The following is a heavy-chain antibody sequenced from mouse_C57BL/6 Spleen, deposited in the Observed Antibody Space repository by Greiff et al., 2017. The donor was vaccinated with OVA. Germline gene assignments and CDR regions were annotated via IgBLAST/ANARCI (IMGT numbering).Heavy chain of an antibody. Sequence: EVQLQQSGGGLVQPGGSLKLSCAASGFTFSDYYMYWVRQTPEKRLEWVAYISNGGGSTYYPDTVKGRFTISRDNAKNTLYLQMSRLKSEDTAMYYCARPPYGNYVAWFAYWGQGTLVTVSA. CDR3: ARPPYGNYVAWFAY. J-gene: IGHJ3*01. V-gene: IGHV5-12*01. CDR2: ISNGGGST. CDR1: GFTFSDYY. D-gene: IGHD2-1*01.